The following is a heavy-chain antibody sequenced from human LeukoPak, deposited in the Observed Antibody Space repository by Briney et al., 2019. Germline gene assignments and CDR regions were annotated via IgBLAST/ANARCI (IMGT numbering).Heavy chain of an antibody. V-gene: IGHV3-30*18. CDR1: GFTFSSYG. Sequence: GGSLRLSCAASGFTFSSYGMHWVRQAPGKGLEWVAVISYDGSNKYYADSVKGRFTISRDNSKNTLYLQMNSLRAEDTAVYYCAKAPLDDSSSWYWDYWGQGTLVTVSS. CDR2: ISYDGSNK. D-gene: IGHD6-13*01. J-gene: IGHJ4*02. CDR3: AKAPLDDSSSWYWDY.